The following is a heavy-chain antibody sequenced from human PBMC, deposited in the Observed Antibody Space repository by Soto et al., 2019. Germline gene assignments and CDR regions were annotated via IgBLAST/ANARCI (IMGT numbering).Heavy chain of an antibody. D-gene: IGHD3-9*01. CDR1: GGSISVYY. V-gene: IGHV4-59*01. J-gene: IGHJ4*02. CDR3: ARGVGSSPPRY. Sequence: QVQLQESGPRQVKPSETLSLTCTISGGSISVYYWSWIRQSPRQGLEWIGYVYDNGRPYYSPSLKSRVTISADTSKNQISLKLTPATAADTAVYYCARGVGSSPPRYWGRGTLVTVSS. CDR2: VYDNGRP.